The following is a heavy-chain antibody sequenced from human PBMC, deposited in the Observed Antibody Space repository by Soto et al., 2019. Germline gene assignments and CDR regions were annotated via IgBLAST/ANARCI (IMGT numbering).Heavy chain of an antibody. CDR3: ARGYYDVWSGYSLPIYYYYYGMDV. D-gene: IGHD3-3*01. V-gene: IGHV1-18*01. J-gene: IGHJ6*02. Sequence: ASVKVSCKASGYTFTSYGISWVRQAPGQGLEWMGWISAYNGNTNYAQKLQGRVTMTTDTSTSTAYMELRSLRSDDTAVYYCARGYYDVWSGYSLPIYYYYYGMDVWGQGTTVTVSS. CDR1: GYTFTSYG. CDR2: ISAYNGNT.